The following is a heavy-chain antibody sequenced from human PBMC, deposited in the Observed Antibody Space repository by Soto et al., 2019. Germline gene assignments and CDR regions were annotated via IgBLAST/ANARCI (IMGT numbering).Heavy chain of an antibody. CDR3: TTLRITIFGVAIIPYDY. CDR1: GFTFGDYA. D-gene: IGHD3-3*01. J-gene: IGHJ4*02. CDR2: IRSKAYGGTT. Sequence: GGSLRLSCTASGFTFGDYAMSWFRQAPGKGLEWVGFIRSKAYGGTTEYAASVKGRFTISRDDSKSIAYLQMNSMKTEDTAVYYCTTLRITIFGVAIIPYDYWGQGTLVTVTS. V-gene: IGHV3-49*03.